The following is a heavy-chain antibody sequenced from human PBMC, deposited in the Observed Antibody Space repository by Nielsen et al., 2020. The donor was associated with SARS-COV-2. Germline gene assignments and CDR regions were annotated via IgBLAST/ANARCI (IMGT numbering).Heavy chain of an antibody. V-gene: IGHV3-9*01. CDR2: ISWNSGSI. Sequence: SLKISCAASGFTFDDYAMHWVRQAPGKGLEWVSGISWNSGSIGYADSVKGRFTISRDNAKNSLYLQMNSLRAEGTALYYCAKAGHDYGDYLPDYWGQGTLVTVSS. J-gene: IGHJ4*02. CDR1: GFTFDDYA. D-gene: IGHD4-17*01. CDR3: AKAGHDYGDYLPDY.